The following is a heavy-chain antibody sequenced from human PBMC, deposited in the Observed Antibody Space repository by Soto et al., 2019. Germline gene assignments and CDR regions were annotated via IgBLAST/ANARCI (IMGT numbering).Heavy chain of an antibody. D-gene: IGHD1-1*01. J-gene: IGHJ4*02. CDR1: GYTFTSYD. CDR2: MNPNTGNS. V-gene: IGHV1-8*01. Sequence: QVQLVQSGAGVRKPGASVKVSCEASGYTFTSYDIYWVRQATGQGLEWMGWMNPNTGNSGYAQKFQARVTMTSDTSISTAHMELSSLRSEDTAVYYCARRAETNGWNGFGADKYYFDFWGQGTLVTVSS. CDR3: ARRAETNGWNGFGADKYYFDF.